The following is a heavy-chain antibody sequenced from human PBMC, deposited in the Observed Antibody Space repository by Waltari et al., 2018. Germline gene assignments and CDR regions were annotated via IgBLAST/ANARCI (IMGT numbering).Heavy chain of an antibody. D-gene: IGHD3-22*01. J-gene: IGHJ4*02. CDR1: GGSISSHY. CDR2: IYYSGST. V-gene: IGHV4-59*11. CDR3: GRVPEYYDSSGYPDD. Sequence: QVQLQASGPGLVKPSETLSLTCTVPGGSISSHYWSWIRQPPGKGLEWIGYIYYSGSTNYNPSLKSRVTISVDTSKNQFSLKLSSVTAADTAVYYCGRVPEYYDSSGYPDDWGQGTLVTVSS.